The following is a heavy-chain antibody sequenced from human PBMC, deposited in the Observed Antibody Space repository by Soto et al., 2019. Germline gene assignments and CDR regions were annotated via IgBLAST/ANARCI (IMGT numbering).Heavy chain of an antibody. CDR1: GGTFSSYT. D-gene: IGHD2-21*02. CDR2: IIPILGIA. J-gene: IGHJ6*02. V-gene: IGHV1-69*02. CDR3: ASSGGDNYGMDV. Sequence: SVKVSCKASGGTFSSYTISWVRQAPGQGLEWMGRIIPILGIANYAQKFQGRVTITADKSTSTAYMELSSLRSEDTAVYYCASSGGDNYGMDVWGQGTTVTVSS.